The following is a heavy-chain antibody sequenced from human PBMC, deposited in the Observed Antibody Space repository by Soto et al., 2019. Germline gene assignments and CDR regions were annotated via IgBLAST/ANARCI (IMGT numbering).Heavy chain of an antibody. Sequence: SETLSLTCTVSGGSISSYYWSWIRQPPGKGLEWIGYIYYSGSTNYNPSHKSRVTISVDTSKNQFSLKLSSVTAADTAVYYCAIYLGYCSGGSCYGPPTNWFDPWGQGTLVTVSS. CDR1: GGSISSYY. CDR2: IYYSGST. D-gene: IGHD2-15*01. V-gene: IGHV4-59*01. J-gene: IGHJ5*02. CDR3: AIYLGYCSGGSCYGPPTNWFDP.